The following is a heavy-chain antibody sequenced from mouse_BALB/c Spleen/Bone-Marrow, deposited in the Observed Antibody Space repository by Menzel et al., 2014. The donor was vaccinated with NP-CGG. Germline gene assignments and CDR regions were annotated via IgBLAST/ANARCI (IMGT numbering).Heavy chain of an antibody. CDR2: IYPGDGDS. J-gene: IGHJ4*01. Sequence: QVQLKQSGPELVRPGASVKISCKASGYEFSDSWMNWVKQRPGQGLEWIGRIYPGDGDSIYNGKFKGKATLTSDKFSGTAYMQLSSLTSVDSAVYFCARSLSVVTPMDYWGQGTSVTVSS. V-gene: IGHV1-82*01. CDR3: ARSLSVVTPMDY. D-gene: IGHD1-1*01. CDR1: GYEFSDSW.